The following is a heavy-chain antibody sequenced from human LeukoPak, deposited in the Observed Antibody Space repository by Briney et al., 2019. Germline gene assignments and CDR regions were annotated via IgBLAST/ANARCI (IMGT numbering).Heavy chain of an antibody. CDR2: IYYSGST. CDR3: ARTKGYSSGWYRGGYFDY. CDR1: GGSISSYY. J-gene: IGHJ4*02. Sequence: SETLSLTCTVSGGSISSYYWSWIRQPPGKGLEWIGYIYYSGSTNYNPSLKSRVTISVDTSKNQFSLKLSSVTAADTAVYYCARTKGYSSGWYRGGYFDYWGQGTLVTVSS. V-gene: IGHV4-59*08. D-gene: IGHD6-19*01.